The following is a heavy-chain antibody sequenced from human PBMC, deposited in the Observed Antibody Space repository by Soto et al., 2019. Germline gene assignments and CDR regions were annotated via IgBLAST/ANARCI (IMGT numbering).Heavy chain of an antibody. D-gene: IGHD6-19*01. CDR1: GGTFSSYA. CDR3: ARDLTYVSGRAVAGRFLGY. CDR2: IIPIFGTA. V-gene: IGHV1-69*13. Sequence: GASVKVSCKASGGTFSSYAISWVRQAPGQGLEWMGGIIPIFGTANYAQKFQGRVTITADESTSTAYMELSSLRSEDTAVYYCARDLTYVSGRAVAGRFLGYWGQGTLVTVSS. J-gene: IGHJ4*02.